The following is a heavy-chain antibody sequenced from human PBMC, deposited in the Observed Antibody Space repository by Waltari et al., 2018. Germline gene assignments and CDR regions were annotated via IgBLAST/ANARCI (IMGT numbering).Heavy chain of an antibody. CDR3: AREIYTTNWFDP. J-gene: IGHJ5*02. V-gene: IGHV4-30-4*01. Sequence: QVQLQESGPGLVKPSQTLSLTCTVSGGSLTSSDYYWSWIRQSPGQGLEWIGYISDSGSTYYNSALKSRVTMSMDTSRNQFSLRLTSVTDADTAVYYCAREIYTTNWFDPWGQGSLVTVSS. D-gene: IGHD3-16*01. CDR1: GGSLTSSDYY. CDR2: ISDSGST.